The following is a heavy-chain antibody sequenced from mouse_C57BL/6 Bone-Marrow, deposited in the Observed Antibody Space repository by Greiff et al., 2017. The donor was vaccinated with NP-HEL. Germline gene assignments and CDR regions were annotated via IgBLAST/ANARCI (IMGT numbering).Heavy chain of an antibody. CDR3: ARDGHYGSSSDV. D-gene: IGHD1-1*01. J-gene: IGHJ1*03. CDR2: IYPSDSET. CDR1: GYTFTSYW. V-gene: IGHV1-61*01. Sequence: QVQLQQPGAELVRPGSSVKLSCKASGYTFTSYWMDWVKQRPGQGLEWIGNIYPSDSETHYNQKFKDKATLTVDKSSSTAYMQLSSLTSEDSAVYYCARDGHYGSSSDVWGTGTTVTVSS.